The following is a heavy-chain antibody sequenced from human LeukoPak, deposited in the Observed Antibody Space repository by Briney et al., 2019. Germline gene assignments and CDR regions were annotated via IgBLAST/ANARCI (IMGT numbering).Heavy chain of an antibody. Sequence: ASVKVSCKASAYTFASYAIHWVRQAPGQRLEWMGWINVANGHTKYSQKFQGRVTITRDTSATTAYMELSSLTSEDTAVYYCARGNYFFDSSGYYPVPDYWGQGTLVTVSS. CDR3: ARGNYFFDSSGYYPVPDY. V-gene: IGHV1-3*01. CDR2: INVANGHT. D-gene: IGHD3-22*01. CDR1: AYTFASYA. J-gene: IGHJ4*02.